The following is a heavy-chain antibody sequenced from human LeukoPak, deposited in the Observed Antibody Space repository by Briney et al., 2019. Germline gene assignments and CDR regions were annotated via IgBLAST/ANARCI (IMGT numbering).Heavy chain of an antibody. J-gene: IGHJ3*02. CDR3: AREKKTEWTTGAFDM. CDR2: TSPSGGTI. Sequence: KPGGSLRLSCAASGFTFSDYYMSWIRQAPETGLEWLSYTSPSGGTIHYTDSVKGRFTMSRDNAQNALYLEMNSLRAEDTAVYYCAREKKTEWTTGAFDMWGQGTMVIVSS. V-gene: IGHV3-11*01. D-gene: IGHD3-3*01. CDR1: GFTFSDYY.